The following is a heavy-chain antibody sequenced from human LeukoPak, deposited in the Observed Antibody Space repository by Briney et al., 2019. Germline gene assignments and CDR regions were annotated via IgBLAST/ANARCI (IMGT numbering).Heavy chain of an antibody. V-gene: IGHV4-30-2*01. Sequence: SETLSLTCAVSGGSIGSGTHSWSWIRQPPGKGLEWIGYIYHTGSTYYNPSLKSRVTISLDSSKDQFSLNLSSVTAADTAVYYCAGTLTCSGGTCYSANWFDPWGQGTLVTVSS. CDR1: GGSIGSGTHS. CDR3: AGTLTCSGGTCYSANWFDP. J-gene: IGHJ5*02. CDR2: IYHTGST. D-gene: IGHD2-15*01.